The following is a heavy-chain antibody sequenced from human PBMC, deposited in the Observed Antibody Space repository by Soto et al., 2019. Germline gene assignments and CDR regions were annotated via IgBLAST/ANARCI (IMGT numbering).Heavy chain of an antibody. V-gene: IGHV3-48*01. CDR2: ISSSSTTI. D-gene: IGHD5-12*01. CDR1: GFTYISYS. J-gene: IGHJ4*02. Sequence: SLRLACPGSGFTYISYSMNWVRQAPGKGLEWVSYISSSSTTIYYADSVKGRFTIYRDNAKNSLHLQMNSLRADDTAIYYCARDPDIVATIFNHWGPGTQVTVSS. CDR3: ARDPDIVATIFNH.